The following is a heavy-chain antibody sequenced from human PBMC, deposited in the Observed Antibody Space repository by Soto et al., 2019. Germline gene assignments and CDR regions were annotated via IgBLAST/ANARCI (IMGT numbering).Heavy chain of an antibody. CDR2: IDTAGDT. Sequence: EVQLVESGGGLVQPGGSLRLSCAASGFTFSSYDMHWVRQATGKGLEWVSAIDTAGDTYYPVSVKGRFTISRENAKNSFYLQMNSLRAGDTAVYYCARSPPGGYHYYYGMDVWGQGTTVTISS. CDR1: GFTFSSYD. J-gene: IGHJ6*02. CDR3: ARSPPGGYHYYYGMDV. D-gene: IGHD3-22*01. V-gene: IGHV3-13*04.